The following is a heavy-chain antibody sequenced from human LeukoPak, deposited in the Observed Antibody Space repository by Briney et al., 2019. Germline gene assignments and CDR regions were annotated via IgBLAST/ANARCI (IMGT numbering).Heavy chain of an antibody. Sequence: ASVKVSCKASGYTFTCYGISWVRQAPGQGLEWMGWISAYNGNTNYAQKLQGRVTMTTDTSTSTAYMELRSLRSDDTAVYYCARDPIVLMVYAGDYYYYYYGMDVWGQGTTVTVSS. J-gene: IGHJ6*02. D-gene: IGHD2-8*01. CDR1: GYTFTCYG. CDR2: ISAYNGNT. V-gene: IGHV1-18*01. CDR3: ARDPIVLMVYAGDYYYYYYGMDV.